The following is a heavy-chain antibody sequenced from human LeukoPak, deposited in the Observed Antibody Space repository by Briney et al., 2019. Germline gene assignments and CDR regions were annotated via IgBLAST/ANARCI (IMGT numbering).Heavy chain of an antibody. Sequence: PGGSLRLSCAASRFTFTRYTMNWVRQAPGKGLEWVSAISGSGVNTYYADSVRGRFTISRDNSKTTLFLQMNSLRAEDTAVYYCAKDLHDYGNYVGWFDSWGQGTLVTVSS. V-gene: IGHV3-23*01. J-gene: IGHJ5*01. D-gene: IGHD4-11*01. CDR1: RFTFTRYT. CDR3: AKDLHDYGNYVGWFDS. CDR2: ISGSGVNT.